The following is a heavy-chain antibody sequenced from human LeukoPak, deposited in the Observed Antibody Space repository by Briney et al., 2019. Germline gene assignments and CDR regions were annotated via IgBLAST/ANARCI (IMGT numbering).Heavy chain of an antibody. Sequence: SVKVSCKASGGTFSSYAISWVRQAPGQGLEWMGGVIPIFGTTNYAQKFQDRVTITADKSTSTAYMELSSLRSEDTAVYYCARVVGLTGYSSSWYSGYYYYMDVWGKGTTVTVSS. CDR1: GGTFSSYA. J-gene: IGHJ6*03. D-gene: IGHD6-13*01. V-gene: IGHV1-69*06. CDR2: VIPIFGTT. CDR3: ARVVGLTGYSSSWYSGYYYYMDV.